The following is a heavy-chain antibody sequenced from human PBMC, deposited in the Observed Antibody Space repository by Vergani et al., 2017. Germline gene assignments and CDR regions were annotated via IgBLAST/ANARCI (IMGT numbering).Heavy chain of an antibody. CDR2: INPSGGST. CDR3: ARNPITMVRGVIRYYYYMDV. V-gene: IGHV1-46*01. CDR1: GYTFTSYY. Sequence: QVQLVQSGAEVKKPGASVKVSCKASGYTFTSYYMHWVRQAPGQGLEWMGIINPSGGSTSYAQKFQGRVTMTRDTSTSTVYMELSSLRSEDTAVYYCARNPITMVRGVIRYYYYMDVWGKGP. J-gene: IGHJ6*03. D-gene: IGHD3-10*01.